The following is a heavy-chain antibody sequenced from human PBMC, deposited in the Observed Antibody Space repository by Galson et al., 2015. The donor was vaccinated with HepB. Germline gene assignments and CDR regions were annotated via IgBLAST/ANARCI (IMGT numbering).Heavy chain of an antibody. CDR2: ISGSASRT. V-gene: IGHV3-23*01. J-gene: IGHJ3*02. CDR3: AKAFGDASDN. CDR1: GFTFRTYD. Sequence: SLRLSCAASGFTFRTYDMTWVRQAPGKGLEWVSTISGSASRTYTADSVRGWFTISRDNSKNTLNLDMKSLRLEDTALYYCAKAFGDASDNWGQGTKVTVAS. D-gene: IGHD3-16*01.